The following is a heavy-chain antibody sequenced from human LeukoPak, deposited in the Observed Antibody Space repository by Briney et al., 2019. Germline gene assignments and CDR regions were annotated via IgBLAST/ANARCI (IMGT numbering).Heavy chain of an antibody. D-gene: IGHD3-16*02. CDR2: IYTSGST. J-gene: IGHJ5*02. CDR1: GGSISSYY. Sequence: PSETLSLTCTVSGGSISSYYWSWIRQPPGKGLEWIGYIYTSGSTNYNPSLKSRVTISVDTSKNQFSLKLSSVTAADTAVYYCARRESQSSYNWFDPWGQGTLVTVSS. CDR3: ARRESQSSYNWFDP. V-gene: IGHV4-4*09.